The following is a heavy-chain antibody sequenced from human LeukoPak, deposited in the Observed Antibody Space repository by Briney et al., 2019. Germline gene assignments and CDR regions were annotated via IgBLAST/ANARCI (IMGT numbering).Heavy chain of an antibody. D-gene: IGHD5-18*01. CDR2: ISYDGSNK. J-gene: IGHJ4*02. Sequence: GGSLRLSCAASGFTFSSYGIHWVRQAPGKGLEWVAVISYDGSNKYYADSVKGRFTISRDNTKNTLHLQMSSLRAEDTAVYYCAKDSGGYTYIFDHWGQGTLVTVSS. V-gene: IGHV3-30*18. CDR3: AKDSGGYTYIFDH. CDR1: GFTFSSYG.